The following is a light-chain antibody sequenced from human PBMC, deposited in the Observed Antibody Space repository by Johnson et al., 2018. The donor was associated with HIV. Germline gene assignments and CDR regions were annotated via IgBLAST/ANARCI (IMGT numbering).Light chain of an antibody. CDR3: GAWDSSLGAHYV. J-gene: IGLJ1*01. CDR1: SSNIGNNY. V-gene: IGLV1-51*02. CDR2: EKN. Sequence: QSVLSQPPSVYAATGQKVTISCSGSSSNIGNNYVSWYQQVPGTAPKLLIYEKNKRPSGIPDRFSASMSGTSATLDITGLPTGDEGDYYCGAWDSSLGAHYVFGTATRVTVL.